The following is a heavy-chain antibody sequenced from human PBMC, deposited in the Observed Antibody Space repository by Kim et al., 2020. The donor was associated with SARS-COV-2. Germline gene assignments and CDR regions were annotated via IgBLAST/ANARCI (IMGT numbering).Heavy chain of an antibody. Sequence: AASVKGRFTISRDDSKNTAYLQMNSLKTEDTAVYYCTMRIVGATRGAFDYWGQGTLVTVSS. V-gene: IGHV3-73*01. J-gene: IGHJ4*02. CDR3: TMRIVGATRGAFDY. D-gene: IGHD1-26*01.